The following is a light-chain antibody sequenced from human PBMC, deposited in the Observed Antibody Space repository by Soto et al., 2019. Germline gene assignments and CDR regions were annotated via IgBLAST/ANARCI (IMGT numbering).Light chain of an antibody. J-gene: IGKJ4*01. CDR3: QQYESSPIT. Sequence: EIVLTQSPGTLSLSPGERATLSCRASQTLSSNSLAWYQQRPGQTPRVLVYGASNRATGIPDKFSGSGSGTDFTLTISRLEPEDVAVYYCQQYESSPITFGGGTKVDI. CDR1: QTLSSNS. V-gene: IGKV3-20*01. CDR2: GAS.